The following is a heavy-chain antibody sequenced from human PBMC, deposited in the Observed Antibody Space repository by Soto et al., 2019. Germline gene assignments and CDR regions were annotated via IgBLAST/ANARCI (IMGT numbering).Heavy chain of an antibody. V-gene: IGHV1-69*06. D-gene: IGHD1-1*01. Sequence: ASVKVSCKASGGTFSSYAISWVRQAPGQGLEWMGGIIPIFGTANYAQKFQGRVAITADKSTSTAYMELSSLRSEDTAVYYCARATTRDYYYGMDVWGQGTTVTVSS. CDR1: GGTFSSYA. CDR3: ARATTRDYYYGMDV. J-gene: IGHJ6*02. CDR2: IIPIFGTA.